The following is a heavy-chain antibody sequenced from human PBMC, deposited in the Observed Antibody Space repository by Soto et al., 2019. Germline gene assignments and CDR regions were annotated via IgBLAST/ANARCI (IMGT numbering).Heavy chain of an antibody. V-gene: IGHV4-59*01. Sequence: TSQTLSLTCTVSGGSMSSYYWSWIRQPPGKGLEWIGYIYYSGSTNYNPSLKSRVTISVDTSKNQFSLKLSSVTAADTAVYYCAREGVSSSWYNYSGMDVCGQGTTVTVSS. CDR1: GGSMSSYY. D-gene: IGHD6-13*01. J-gene: IGHJ6*02. CDR2: IYYSGST. CDR3: AREGVSSSWYNYSGMDV.